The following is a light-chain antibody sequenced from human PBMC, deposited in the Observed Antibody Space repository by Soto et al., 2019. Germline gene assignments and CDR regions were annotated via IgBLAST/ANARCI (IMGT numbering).Light chain of an antibody. V-gene: IGKV1-8*01. CDR1: PGISSY. CDR2: SAS. Sequence: AIRMTQSPSSLSASTGDRVTITCRASPGISSYLAWYQQNPGKALKLLIYSASTLQSGVPSRFSGSGSGIDSTLTISCLHSEDVAPYYCQQYYSYPSFTFGPGTKVDI. CDR3: QQYYSYPSFT. J-gene: IGKJ3*01.